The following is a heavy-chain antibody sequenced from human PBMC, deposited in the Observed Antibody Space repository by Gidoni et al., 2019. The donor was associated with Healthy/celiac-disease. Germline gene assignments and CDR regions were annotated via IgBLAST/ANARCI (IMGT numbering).Heavy chain of an antibody. V-gene: IGHV1-46*01. CDR1: GYTFTSYY. CDR2: INLSGGST. Sequence: QVQLVQSGAEVKKPGASVKVSCKASGYTFTSYYMHWVRQAPGQGLEWMGIINLSGGSTSYAQKFQGRVTMTRDTSTSTVYMELSSLRSEDTAVYYCARDHDIVVVTATHTPYCWGQGTLVTVSS. CDR3: ARDHDIVVVTATHTPYC. J-gene: IGHJ4*02. D-gene: IGHD2-21*02.